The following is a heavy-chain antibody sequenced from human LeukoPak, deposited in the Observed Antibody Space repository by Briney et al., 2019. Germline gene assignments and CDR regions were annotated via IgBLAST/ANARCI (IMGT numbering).Heavy chain of an antibody. D-gene: IGHD2-2*01. CDR2: IIPILGIA. Sequence: SVKVSCKASGGTFSSYAISWVRQAPRQGLEWMGRIIPILGIANYAQKFQGRVTITADKSTSTAYMELSSLRSEDTAVYYCARDFCSSTSCSPHFDPWGQGTLVTVSS. CDR1: GGTFSSYA. CDR3: ARDFCSSTSCSPHFDP. V-gene: IGHV1-69*04. J-gene: IGHJ5*02.